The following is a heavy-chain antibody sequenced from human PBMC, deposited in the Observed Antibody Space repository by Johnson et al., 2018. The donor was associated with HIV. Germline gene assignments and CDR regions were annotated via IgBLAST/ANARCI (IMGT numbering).Heavy chain of an antibody. V-gene: IGHV3-74*01. CDR3: AKDKARWELLAFDI. Sequence: QPPGKGLEWVSGINSDGSSTSYADSVKGRFTISRDNSKNTLYLQMNSLRAEDTAVYHCAKDKARWELLAFDIWGQGTLVSVSS. D-gene: IGHD1-26*01. J-gene: IGHJ3*02. CDR2: INSDGSST.